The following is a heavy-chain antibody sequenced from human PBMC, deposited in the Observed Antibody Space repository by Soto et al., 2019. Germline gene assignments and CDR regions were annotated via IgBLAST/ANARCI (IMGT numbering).Heavy chain of an antibody. Sequence: ASVKVSCKASGYTFTSYGISWVRQAPGQGLEWMGWISAYNGNTNYAQKLQGRVTMTTDTSTSTAYMELRSLRSDDTAVYYCARDISIVWSGYYIDYWGQGTLVTVSS. CDR3: ARDISIVWSGYYIDY. J-gene: IGHJ4*02. CDR2: ISAYNGNT. V-gene: IGHV1-18*01. CDR1: GYTFTSYG. D-gene: IGHD3-3*02.